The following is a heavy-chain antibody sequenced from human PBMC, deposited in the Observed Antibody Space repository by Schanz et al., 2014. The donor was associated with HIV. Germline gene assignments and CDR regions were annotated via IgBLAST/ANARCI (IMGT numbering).Heavy chain of an antibody. CDR3: AKDPNDREKAFDY. Sequence: QVQLVESGGGVVQPGRSLRLSCAASGFTFSSYGMHWVRQAPGKGLEWVAVIWHDGSSKYYADSVKGRFTISRDNSKNTLYLQMNSLRAEDTAVYYCAKDPNDREKAFDYWGQGTLVTVSS. D-gene: IGHD3-22*01. CDR1: GFTFSSYG. V-gene: IGHV3-33*06. CDR2: IWHDGSSK. J-gene: IGHJ4*02.